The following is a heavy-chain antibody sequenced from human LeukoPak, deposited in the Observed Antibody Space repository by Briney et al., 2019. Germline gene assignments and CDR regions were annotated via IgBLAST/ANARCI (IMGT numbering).Heavy chain of an antibody. J-gene: IGHJ5*02. CDR3: ARIRCGHTGDICYNH. CDR2: VSPGGYI. D-gene: IGHD2-8*02. V-gene: IGHV4-34*01. CDR1: GVSFNAYY. Sequence: PSETLSLTCTVSGVSFNAYYWSWIRQSPGKGLEWIGEVSPGGYIKYNPSLKSRVTISVDTSKSQLSLRLSSVTAADTAMYYCARIRCGHTGDICYNHWAQGTLVTASS.